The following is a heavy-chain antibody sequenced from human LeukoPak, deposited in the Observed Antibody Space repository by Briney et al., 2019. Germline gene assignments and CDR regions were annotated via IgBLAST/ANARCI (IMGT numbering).Heavy chain of an antibody. V-gene: IGHV4-34*01. CDR2: INHSGST. Sequence: GSLRLSCAASGFTFSNYYVGWIRQAPGKGLEWIGEINHSGSTNYNPSLKSRVTISVDTSKNQFSLKLSSVTAADTAVYYCARGMGYWGQGTLVTVSS. J-gene: IGHJ4*02. CDR1: GFTFSNYY. CDR3: ARGMGY.